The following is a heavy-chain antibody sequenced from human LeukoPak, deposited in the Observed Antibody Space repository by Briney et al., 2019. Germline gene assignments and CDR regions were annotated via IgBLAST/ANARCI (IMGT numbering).Heavy chain of an antibody. Sequence: SETLSLTCTVSGGPISSYYWSWIRQPAGKGLEWIGRIYTSGSTNYNPSLKSRVTMSVDTSKNQFSLKLSSVTAADTAVYYCARVSEMATMEDYFDYWGQGTLVTVSS. D-gene: IGHD5-24*01. CDR3: ARVSEMATMEDYFDY. CDR2: IYTSGST. J-gene: IGHJ4*02. CDR1: GGPISSYY. V-gene: IGHV4-4*07.